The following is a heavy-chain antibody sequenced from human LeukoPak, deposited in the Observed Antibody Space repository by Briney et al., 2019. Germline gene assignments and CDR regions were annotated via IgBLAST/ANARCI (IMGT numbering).Heavy chain of an antibody. CDR2: IYSGGST. CDR1: GFTVSSNY. J-gene: IGHJ3*02. Sequence: GGSLRLSCAAPGFTVSSNYMSWVRQAPGKGLEWVSVIYSGGSTYYADSVKGRFTISRDNSKNALYLQMNSLRAEDTAVYYCARDSIVGARDAFDIWGQGTMVTVSS. V-gene: IGHV3-66*02. D-gene: IGHD1-26*01. CDR3: ARDSIVGARDAFDI.